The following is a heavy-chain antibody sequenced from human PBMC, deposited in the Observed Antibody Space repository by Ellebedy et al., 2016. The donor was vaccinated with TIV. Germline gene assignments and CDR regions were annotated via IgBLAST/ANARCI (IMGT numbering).Heavy chain of an antibody. J-gene: IGHJ4*02. CDR2: ISWNSGSI. CDR1: GLTFDDYA. V-gene: IGHV3-9*01. Sequence: PGGSLRLSCSASGLTFDDYAMHWVRQAPGKGLEWVSTISWNSGSIAYADSVKGRFTISRDNAKYSLYLQMNSLRAEDTALYYCAKGLRRETVRGYYGAFDFWGPGTLVTVSS. CDR3: AKGLRRETVRGYYGAFDF. D-gene: IGHD3-22*01.